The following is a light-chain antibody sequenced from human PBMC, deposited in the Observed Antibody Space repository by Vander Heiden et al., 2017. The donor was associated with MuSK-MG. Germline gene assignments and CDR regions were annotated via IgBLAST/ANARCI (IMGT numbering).Light chain of an antibody. J-gene: IGKJ1*01. CDR2: ETS. CDR1: QSLNTNH. CDR3: QQDGLAPWT. Sequence: IVLTQSPHTLALSPGERATLSCRASQSLNTNHLALYQQKPGQAPRLLISETSNRANDIADRFSGSGFGTDFSLTISSLEPEDFAVYYCQQDGLAPWTFGRGTKVEIK. V-gene: IGKV3-20*01.